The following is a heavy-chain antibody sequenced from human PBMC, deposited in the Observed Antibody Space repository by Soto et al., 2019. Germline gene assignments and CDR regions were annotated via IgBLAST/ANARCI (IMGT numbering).Heavy chain of an antibody. J-gene: IGHJ3*02. CDR2: ISSGGTNK. CDR3: ATVRLPLVLRDAFNI. V-gene: IGHV3-23*01. CDR1: EFTFSSYD. D-gene: IGHD6-25*01. Sequence: EMQLLESGGGLVRPGGSLRLSCAVSEFTFSSYDMSWVRQAPGKGLEWVSTISSGGTNKYYADSVKGRFTISRDNSKNTLFLQMDSLRVDDTAVYFCATVRLPLVLRDAFNIWGQGTMVTVSS.